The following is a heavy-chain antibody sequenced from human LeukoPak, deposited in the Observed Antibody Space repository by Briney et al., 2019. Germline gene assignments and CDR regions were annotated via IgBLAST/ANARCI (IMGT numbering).Heavy chain of an antibody. CDR3: ARPSSYDSSGYLN. CDR2: IYPGDSHT. D-gene: IGHD3-22*01. Sequence: GESLKISCKGSGYSFTSYWIAWVRQMPGKGLEWIGIIYPGDSHTRYSPSFQGQVSMSADKSITTAYLQWSSLKASDTAMYYCARPSSYDSSGYLNWGQGTLVTVSS. CDR1: GYSFTSYW. V-gene: IGHV5-51*01. J-gene: IGHJ1*01.